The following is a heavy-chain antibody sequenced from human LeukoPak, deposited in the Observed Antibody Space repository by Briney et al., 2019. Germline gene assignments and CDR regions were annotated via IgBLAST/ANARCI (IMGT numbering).Heavy chain of an antibody. V-gene: IGHV1-46*01. CDR1: GYTFTNYY. CDR3: ARDYVDTAMVGRFFDY. CDR2: ISPSGGRT. J-gene: IGHJ4*02. D-gene: IGHD5-18*01. Sequence: ASVKVSCKASGYTFTNYYMHWVRQAPGQGLEWMGMISPSGGRTTYAKKFQGRVTMTRDTSTNTVYTELSSLRSDDTAVYYCARDYVDTAMVGRFFDYWGQGTLVTVSS.